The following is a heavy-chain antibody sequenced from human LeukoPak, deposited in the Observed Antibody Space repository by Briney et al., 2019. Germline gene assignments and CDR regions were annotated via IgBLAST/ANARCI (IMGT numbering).Heavy chain of an antibody. CDR3: ARQGYDILTGYIDAFDI. V-gene: IGHV4-59*08. J-gene: IGHJ3*02. Sequence: PSETLSLTCTVSGGSISSYYWSWIRQPPGKGLEWVGYISYSGSTNYNPSLKSRVTISIDTSKNQFSLKLCSVTAADTAIYYCARQGYDILTGYIDAFDIWGQGTMVTVSS. CDR1: GGSISSYY. D-gene: IGHD3-9*01. CDR2: ISYSGST.